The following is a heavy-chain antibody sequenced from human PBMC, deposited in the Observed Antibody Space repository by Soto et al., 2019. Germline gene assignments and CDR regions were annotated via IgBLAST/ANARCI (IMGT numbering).Heavy chain of an antibody. J-gene: IGHJ6*02. CDR3: AKARGYLYGMDV. CDR1: GFTFSSYW. V-gene: IGHV3-7*02. Sequence: PGGSLRLSCAASGFTFSSYWMSWVRQAPGKGLEWVANIKQDGSEKYYVDSVKGRCTISRDNSKNTVYLEMNSLRAEDTAVFYCAKARGYLYGMDVWGLGTTVTVSS. D-gene: IGHD1-1*01. CDR2: IKQDGSEK.